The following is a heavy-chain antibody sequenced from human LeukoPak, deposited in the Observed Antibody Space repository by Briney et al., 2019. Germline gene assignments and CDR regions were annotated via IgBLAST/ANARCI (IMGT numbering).Heavy chain of an antibody. D-gene: IGHD4-11*01. CDR3: ARFPAVINYYYYYYMDV. J-gene: IGHJ6*03. V-gene: IGHV5-51*01. CDR1: EYSFTSYW. Sequence: GESLKISCKGSEYSFTSYWIGWVRQMPGKGLEWMGIIYPGDSDTRYSPSFQGQVTISADKSISTAYLQWSSLKASDTAMYYCARFPAVINYYYYYYMDVWGKGTTVTVSS. CDR2: IYPGDSDT.